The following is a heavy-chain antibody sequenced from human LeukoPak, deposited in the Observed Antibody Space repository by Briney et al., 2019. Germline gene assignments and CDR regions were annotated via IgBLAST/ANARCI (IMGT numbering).Heavy chain of an antibody. CDR3: AKGPYSSGWYFDY. CDR1: GFTFSSYA. D-gene: IGHD6-19*01. CDR2: ISGSGGST. Sequence: GGSLRLSCAASGFTFSSYAMSWVRQAPGKGLDGVSAISGSGGSTYYADSLKGRLTISRGKSKNTLYLQMNSLGAEDTAVYYCAKGPYSSGWYFDYWGQGTLVTVSS. V-gene: IGHV3-23*01. J-gene: IGHJ4*02.